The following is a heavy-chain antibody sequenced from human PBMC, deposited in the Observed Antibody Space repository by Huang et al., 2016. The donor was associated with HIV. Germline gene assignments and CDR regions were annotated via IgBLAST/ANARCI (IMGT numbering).Heavy chain of an antibody. Sequence: QVQLQESGPGLVKPSETLSLTCTVSGGSISSHYWSWIRQPPGKGLEWIGRSYYSGSTNYNPALKSRVTISVDPSKNQFSLKLSSVTAADTAVYYCASNTAMVTGGAFDIWGQGTMVTVSS. J-gene: IGHJ3*02. CDR2: SYYSGST. CDR1: GGSISSHY. D-gene: IGHD5-18*01. CDR3: ASNTAMVTGGAFDI. V-gene: IGHV4-59*11.